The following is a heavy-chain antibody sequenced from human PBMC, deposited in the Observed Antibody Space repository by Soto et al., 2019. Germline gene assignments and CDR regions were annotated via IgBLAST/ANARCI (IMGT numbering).Heavy chain of an antibody. CDR1: GYSFTSYW. Sequence: XESLKISCKGSGYSFTSYWISWVRQMPGKGLEWMGRIDPSDSYTNYSPSFQGHVTISADKSISTAYLQWSSLKAADTAMYYCARQVSRQLVPYYWGQGSLVTVSS. D-gene: IGHD6-6*01. CDR2: IDPSDSYT. J-gene: IGHJ4*02. CDR3: ARQVSRQLVPYY. V-gene: IGHV5-10-1*01.